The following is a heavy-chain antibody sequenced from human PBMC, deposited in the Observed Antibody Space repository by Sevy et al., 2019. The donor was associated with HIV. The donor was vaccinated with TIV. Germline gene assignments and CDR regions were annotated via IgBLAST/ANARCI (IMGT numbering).Heavy chain of an antibody. J-gene: IGHJ4*02. CDR1: GFTFSNAW. V-gene: IGHV3-15*01. Sequence: GGSLRLSCAASGFTFSNAWMSWVRQAPGKGLEWVGRIKSKTDGGTTDYAAPVKGRFTISRDDSKNTLYLQMNSLKTADTAVYYCTTDRMLDCSGGSCSIFDYWGQGTLVTVSS. CDR2: IKSKTDGGTT. CDR3: TTDRMLDCSGGSCSIFDY. D-gene: IGHD2-15*01.